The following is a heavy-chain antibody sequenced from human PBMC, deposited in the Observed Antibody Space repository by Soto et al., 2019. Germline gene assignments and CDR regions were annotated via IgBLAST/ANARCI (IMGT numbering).Heavy chain of an antibody. D-gene: IGHD6-6*01. J-gene: IGHJ4*02. CDR2: ISAYNGNT. V-gene: IGHV1-18*04. CDR1: GYTFSSYG. Sequence: ASVKVSCKASGYTFSSYGTSWVRQAPGQGLEWMGWISAYNGNTNYAQKLQGRVTMTTDTSTSTAYMELRSLRSDDTAVYYCARGLGSSSSAFSVYWGQGTLVTVSS. CDR3: ARGLGSSSSAFSVY.